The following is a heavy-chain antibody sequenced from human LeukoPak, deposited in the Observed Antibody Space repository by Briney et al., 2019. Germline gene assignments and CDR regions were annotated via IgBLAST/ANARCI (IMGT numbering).Heavy chain of an antibody. CDR2: IYYSGST. CDR1: GGSISSYY. D-gene: IGHD4-17*01. Sequence: SETLSLTCTVSGGSISSYYWSWIRQPPGKGLEWIGYIYYSGSTNYNPSLKSRVTISVDTSKNQFSLKLSSVTAADTAVYYCARDPATVRNAFDIWGQGTMVTVSS. CDR3: ARDPATVRNAFDI. J-gene: IGHJ3*02. V-gene: IGHV4-59*01.